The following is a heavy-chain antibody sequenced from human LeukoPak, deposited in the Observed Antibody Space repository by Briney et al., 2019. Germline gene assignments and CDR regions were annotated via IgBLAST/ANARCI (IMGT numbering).Heavy chain of an antibody. CDR1: GFTFSSYA. J-gene: IGHJ4*02. D-gene: IGHD2-21*01. Sequence: PGGSLRLSCAASGFTFSSYAMHWVRQAPGKGLEWVAVISYDGSNKYYADSEKGRFTISRDNSKNTLYLQMNSLRAEDTAVYYCARGEDSPSFDYWGQGTLVTVSS. V-gene: IGHV3-30*04. CDR3: ARGEDSPSFDY. CDR2: ISYDGSNK.